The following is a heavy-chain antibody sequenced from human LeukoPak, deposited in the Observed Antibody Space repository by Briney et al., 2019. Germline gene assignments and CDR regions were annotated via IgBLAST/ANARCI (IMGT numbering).Heavy chain of an antibody. CDR2: ISSSGSTI. D-gene: IGHD5-24*01. Sequence: KPGGSLRLSCAASGFTFSDYYMSWIRQAPGKGLEWVSYISSSGSTIYYADSVKGRFTISRDNSKNTLYLQMNSLRAEDTAVYYCARDQRDGYNHFDYWGQGTLVTVSS. CDR3: ARDQRDGYNHFDY. CDR1: GFTFSDYY. V-gene: IGHV3-11*04. J-gene: IGHJ4*02.